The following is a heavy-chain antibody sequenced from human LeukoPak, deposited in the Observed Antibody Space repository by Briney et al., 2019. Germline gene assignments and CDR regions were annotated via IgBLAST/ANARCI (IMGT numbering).Heavy chain of an antibody. D-gene: IGHD2-15*01. V-gene: IGHV3-13*01. J-gene: IGHJ5*02. Sequence: GGSLRLSCAASGFTFSSYDMHWVRQATGKGPEWVSAIGTAGDTYYPASVKGRFTISRENAKNSLYLQMNSLRAGDTAVYYCAREQGYCSDGRCSNWFDPWGQGTLVTVSS. CDR2: IGTAGDT. CDR1: GFTFSSYD. CDR3: AREQGYCSDGRCSNWFDP.